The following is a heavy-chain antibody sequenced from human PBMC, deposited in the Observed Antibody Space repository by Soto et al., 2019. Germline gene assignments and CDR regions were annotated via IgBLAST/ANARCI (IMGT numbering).Heavy chain of an antibody. D-gene: IGHD3-3*01. Sequence: PGGSLRLSCAASGFTFSSYSMSWVRQAPGKGLEWVSAISGSGGSTYYADSVKGRFTISRDNSKNTLYLQMNSLRAEDTTVYYCAKDHQYYDFWSGYSHYFDYWGQGTLVTVSS. J-gene: IGHJ4*02. CDR2: ISGSGGST. V-gene: IGHV3-23*01. CDR3: AKDHQYYDFWSGYSHYFDY. CDR1: GFTFSSYS.